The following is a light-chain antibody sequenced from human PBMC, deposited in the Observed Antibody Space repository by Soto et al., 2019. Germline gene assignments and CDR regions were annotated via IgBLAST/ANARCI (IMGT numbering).Light chain of an antibody. Sequence: QLVLTQPPSASGTPGQRVTISCSGGDSNIGSNSVYWYQQVPGRAPKLLMFRNDQRPTGVPDRFSGSKSGTSASLAISGLRSEDEADYYCAAWDDILSGRIFGGGTKVTVL. CDR2: RND. CDR3: AAWDDILSGRI. J-gene: IGLJ2*01. V-gene: IGLV1-47*01. CDR1: DSNIGSNS.